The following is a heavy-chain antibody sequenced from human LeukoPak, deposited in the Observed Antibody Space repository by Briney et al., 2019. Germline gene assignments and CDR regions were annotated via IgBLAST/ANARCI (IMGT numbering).Heavy chain of an antibody. CDR2: INPKNGGT. D-gene: IGHD3-3*01. V-gene: IGHV1-2*06. Sequence: GASVKVSCKASGYTFTAFYIHWVRQAPGQGLEWMGRINPKNGGTNYAQRFQGRVTMTRDTSISTAYMDLSSLRSDDTAIYYCARIPISSSYSEGDYWGQGTLVTVSS. J-gene: IGHJ4*02. CDR1: GYTFTAFY. CDR3: ARIPISSSYSEGDY.